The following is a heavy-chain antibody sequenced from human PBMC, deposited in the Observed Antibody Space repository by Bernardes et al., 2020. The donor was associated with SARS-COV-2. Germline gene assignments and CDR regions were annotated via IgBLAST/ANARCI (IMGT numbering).Heavy chain of an antibody. CDR1: GFTFSDYW. Sequence: GGSLRLSCAASGFTFSDYWMSWVRQAPGKGLEWVATIVRAGTKVYYVDSVRGRFTISKDNARNSLYLQMHSLRVEDTAVYYCARLSKYADYYFDHWGQGTLVTVSS. V-gene: IGHV3-7*01. D-gene: IGHD2-2*01. J-gene: IGHJ4*02. CDR2: IVRAGTKV. CDR3: ARLSKYADYYFDH.